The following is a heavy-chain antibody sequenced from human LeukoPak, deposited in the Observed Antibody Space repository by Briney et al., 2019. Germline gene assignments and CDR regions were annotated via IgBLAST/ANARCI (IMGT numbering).Heavy chain of an antibody. CDR2: IYPGDSDT. CDR1: GYSFTSYW. CDR3: ARQLLGRSNAFDI. V-gene: IGHV5-51*01. D-gene: IGHD7-27*01. Sequence: GESLKISCKGSGYSFTSYWIGWVRQMPGKGLEWMGIIYPGDSDTRYSPSFQGQVTISADKSISAAYLQWSSLKASDTAMYYCARQLLGRSNAFDIWGQGTMVTVSS. J-gene: IGHJ3*02.